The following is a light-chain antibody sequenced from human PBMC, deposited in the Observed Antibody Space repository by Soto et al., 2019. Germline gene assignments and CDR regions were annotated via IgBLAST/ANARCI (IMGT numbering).Light chain of an antibody. CDR1: QGISNY. J-gene: IGKJ4*01. CDR3: QYLNSFPLT. V-gene: IGKV1-9*01. CDR2: IAS. Sequence: IQLTQSPSSLSASVGDRVTITCRASQGISNYLAWYQQKPGKAPKLLIYIASTLQGGVPSRFSGSGSGTDFSLTISSRQHEDVATYYCQYLNSFPLTFGGGTKVEIK.